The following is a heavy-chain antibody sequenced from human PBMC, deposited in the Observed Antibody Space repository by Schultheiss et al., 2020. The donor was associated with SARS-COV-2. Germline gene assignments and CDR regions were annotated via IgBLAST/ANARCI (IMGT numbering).Heavy chain of an antibody. CDR3: AILNVPIQLWWGYGAP. V-gene: IGHV3-72*01. D-gene: IGHD5-18*01. J-gene: IGHJ5*02. CDR2: TRNKANIYTT. Sequence: GGSLRLSCAASGFTFSDHYMDWVRQAPGKGLEWVGRTRNKANIYTTEYAASVKGRFTISRDDSKSITYLQMNSLRAEDTAVYYCAILNVPIQLWWGYGAPWGQGTLVTVSS. CDR1: GFTFSDHY.